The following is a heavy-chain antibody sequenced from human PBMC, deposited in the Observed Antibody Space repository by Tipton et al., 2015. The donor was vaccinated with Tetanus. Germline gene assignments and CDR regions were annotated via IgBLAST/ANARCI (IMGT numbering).Heavy chain of an antibody. Sequence: TLSLTCTVSGGSISSSSYYWGWIRQPPGKGLEWIGSIYYSGSTYYNPSLKSRVTISVDTSKNQFSLNLNSVTAADTAVYYCARHKDYYFYVMDVWGQGTTVTVSS. CDR1: GGSISSSSYY. CDR3: ARHKDYYFYVMDV. CDR2: IYYSGST. J-gene: IGHJ6*02. V-gene: IGHV4-39*01.